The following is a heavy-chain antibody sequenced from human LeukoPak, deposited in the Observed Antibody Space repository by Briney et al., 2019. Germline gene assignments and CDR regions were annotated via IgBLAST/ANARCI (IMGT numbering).Heavy chain of an antibody. CDR1: GFTLSDYW. CDR2: IKQDGSQV. D-gene: IGHD3-9*01. V-gene: IGHV3-7*01. J-gene: IGHJ4*02. Sequence: GGSLTLSCAASGFTLSDYWMSWVRQAPGKGLAWVASIKQDGSQVQYVDSVTGRFTISRDNAKNSLSLQMNSLRDEDTAVYYCARWATGFDLWGQGSLVTVSS. CDR3: ARWATGFDL.